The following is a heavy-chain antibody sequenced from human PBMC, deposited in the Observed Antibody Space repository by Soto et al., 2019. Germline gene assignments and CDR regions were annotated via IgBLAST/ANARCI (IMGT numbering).Heavy chain of an antibody. J-gene: IGHJ6*02. D-gene: IGHD3-16*01. CDR2: IYSGGST. Sequence: EVQLVESGGGLVQPGGSLRLSCAASGFTVSSNYMSWVRQAPGKGLEWVSVIYSGGSTYYADSVKGRFTISRDNSKNTLYLQMNSLRAEDTAVFYCAVSPSYYYYVMDVWGQGTTVTVSS. CDR3: AVSPSYYYYVMDV. CDR1: GFTVSSNY. V-gene: IGHV3-66*01.